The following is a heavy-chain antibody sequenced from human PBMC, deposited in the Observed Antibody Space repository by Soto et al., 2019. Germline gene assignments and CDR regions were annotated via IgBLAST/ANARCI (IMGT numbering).Heavy chain of an antibody. D-gene: IGHD5-18*01. CDR2: IIPILGIA. Sequence: QVQLVQSGAEVKKPGSSVKVSCKASGGTFSSYTISWVRQAPGQGLEWMGRIIPILGIANYAQKFQGRVXIXAXXSTSTAYMELSSLRSEDTAVYYCARAAMAHAPPDYWGQGTLVTVSS. J-gene: IGHJ4*02. V-gene: IGHV1-69*02. CDR1: GGTFSSYT. CDR3: ARAAMAHAPPDY.